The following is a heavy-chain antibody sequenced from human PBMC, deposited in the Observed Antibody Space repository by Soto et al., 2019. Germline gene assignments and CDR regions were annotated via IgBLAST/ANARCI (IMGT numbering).Heavy chain of an antibody. CDR1: GGTFSSYA. CDR3: ARGYSGYFYYYYYGMDV. J-gene: IGHJ6*02. Sequence: ASVKVSCKASGGTFSSYAINWVRQATGQGLEWMGWMNPNSGNTGYAQKFQGRVTMTRNTSISTAYMELSSLRSEDTAVYYCARGYSGYFYYYYYGMDVWGQGTTVTVSS. CDR2: MNPNSGNT. D-gene: IGHD5-12*01. V-gene: IGHV1-8*02.